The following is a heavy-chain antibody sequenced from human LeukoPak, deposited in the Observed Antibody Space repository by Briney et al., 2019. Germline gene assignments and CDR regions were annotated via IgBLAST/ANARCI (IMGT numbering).Heavy chain of an antibody. CDR1: GGSISSYY. CDR2: IYYSGST. Sequence: PSETLSLTCTVSGGSISSYYWSWIRQPPGKGLEWIGYIYYSGSTNYNPSLKSRVTISVDTSKNQFSLKLTSVTAADTAMYYCARAKAGTVYYFDYWGQGTLVTVSS. D-gene: IGHD1/OR15-1a*01. CDR3: ARAKAGTVYYFDY. J-gene: IGHJ4*02. V-gene: IGHV4-59*01.